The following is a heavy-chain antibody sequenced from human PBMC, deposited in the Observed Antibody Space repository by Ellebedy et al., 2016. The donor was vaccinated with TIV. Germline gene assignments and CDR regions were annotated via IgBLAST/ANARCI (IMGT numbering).Heavy chain of an antibody. CDR3: AREVGPAAGTDF. Sequence: ASVKVSCKASGYTSTSYGIHWVRQAPGQGLQWMGWISTYNGNTDYSQRFQGRVTMTTDTSTSTAYMELRSLRSDDTAIFYCAREVGPAAGTDFWGQGTLVTVSS. CDR2: ISTYNGNT. CDR1: GYTSTSYG. D-gene: IGHD6-13*01. J-gene: IGHJ4*02. V-gene: IGHV1-18*04.